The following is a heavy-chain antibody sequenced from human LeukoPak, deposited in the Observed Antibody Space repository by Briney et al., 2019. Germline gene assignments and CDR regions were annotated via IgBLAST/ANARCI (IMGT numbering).Heavy chain of an antibody. CDR1: GGSISSSSYY. D-gene: IGHD3-22*01. CDR3: ARGSVGYYDSSGYYL. J-gene: IGHJ5*02. CDR2: IYYSGST. V-gene: IGHV4-39*01. Sequence: SETLSLTCTVSGGSISSSSYYWGWIRQPPGKGLEWIGSIYYSGSTYYNPSLKSRVTISVDTSKNQFSLKLSSVTAADTAVYYCARGSVGYYDSSGYYLWGQGTLVTVSS.